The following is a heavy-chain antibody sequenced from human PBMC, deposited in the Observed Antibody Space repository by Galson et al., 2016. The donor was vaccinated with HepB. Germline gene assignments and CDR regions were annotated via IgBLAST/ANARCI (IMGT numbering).Heavy chain of an antibody. CDR2: IYHSGST. J-gene: IGHJ4*02. CDR1: GGSISSYY. Sequence: ETLSLTCTVSGGSISSYYWSWIRQPPGKGLEWIGYIYHSGSTSFNPSLKSRVTLSVDTSKTQFSLRLRSVTAADTAVYYCARSIGGEGFDYWGQGTLVTVSS. D-gene: IGHD2/OR15-2a*01. CDR3: ARSIGGEGFDY. V-gene: IGHV4-59*01.